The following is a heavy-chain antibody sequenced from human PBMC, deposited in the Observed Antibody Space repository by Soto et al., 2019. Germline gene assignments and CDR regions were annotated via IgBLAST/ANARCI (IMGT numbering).Heavy chain of an antibody. V-gene: IGHV3-30-3*01. D-gene: IGHD3-10*01. CDR1: GFTFSSYA. CDR3: ARDYGSGRHYYYYGMDV. Sequence: GGSLRLSCAASGFTFSSYAMHWVRQAPGKGLEWVAVISYDGSNKYYADSVKGRFTISRDNSKNTLYLQMNSLRAEDTAVYYCARDYGSGRHYYYYGMDVWGQGPTVTVYS. J-gene: IGHJ6*02. CDR2: ISYDGSNK.